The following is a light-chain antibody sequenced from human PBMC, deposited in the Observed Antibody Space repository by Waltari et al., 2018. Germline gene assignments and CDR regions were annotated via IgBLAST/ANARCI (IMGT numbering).Light chain of an antibody. CDR1: QTINNN. CDR3: QQYNHWQWT. CDR2: DAS. Sequence: VLTQSPATLSVSLGARATLSCRASQTINNNLAWYQLKPGQAPRHLIYDASTRATGIPARFSGSGSGTEFALTISGLQSEDFAIYYCQQYNHWQWTFGQGTRVDIK. J-gene: IGKJ1*01. V-gene: IGKV3D-15*01.